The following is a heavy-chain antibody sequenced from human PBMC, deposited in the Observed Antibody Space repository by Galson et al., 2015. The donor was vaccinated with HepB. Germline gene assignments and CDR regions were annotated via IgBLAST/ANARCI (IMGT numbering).Heavy chain of an antibody. Sequence: SLRLSCAASGFTFSSYAMHWVRQAPGKGLEWVAVISYDGSNKYYADSVKGRFTISRDNSKNTLYLQMNSLRAEDTAVYYCAREDSNYLNWFDPWGQGTLVTVSS. J-gene: IGHJ5*02. CDR1: GFTFSSYA. V-gene: IGHV3-30-3*01. CDR2: ISYDGSNK. D-gene: IGHD4-11*01. CDR3: AREDSNYLNWFDP.